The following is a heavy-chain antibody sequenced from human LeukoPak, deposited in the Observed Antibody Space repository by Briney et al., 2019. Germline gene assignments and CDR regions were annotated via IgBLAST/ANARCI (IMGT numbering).Heavy chain of an antibody. CDR1: GFTFSSYA. V-gene: IGHV3-23*01. Sequence: PGGSLRLSCAASGFTFSSYAMSWVRQAPGKGLEWVSGIGASGDNTYYVDSVKGRFTISRDNSKNTLYLQMNSLRAEDTAVYYCAKEYSTRYGWFREFPNWGQGTLVTVSS. J-gene: IGHJ4*02. CDR3: AKEYSTRYGWFREFPN. D-gene: IGHD3-10*01. CDR2: IGASGDNT.